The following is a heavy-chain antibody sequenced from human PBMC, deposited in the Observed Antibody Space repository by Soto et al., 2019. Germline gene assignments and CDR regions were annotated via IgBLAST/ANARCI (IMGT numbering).Heavy chain of an antibody. CDR1: GYTLTELS. Sequence: ASVKVSCKVSGYTLTELSMHWVRQAPGKGLEWMGGFDPEDGETIYAQKFQGRVTMTEDTSTDTAYMELSSLRSEDTAVYYCATDIPLLKYSSSHWTHWFDPWGQGTLVTVS. V-gene: IGHV1-24*01. D-gene: IGHD6-13*01. CDR2: FDPEDGET. J-gene: IGHJ5*02. CDR3: ATDIPLLKYSSSHWTHWFDP.